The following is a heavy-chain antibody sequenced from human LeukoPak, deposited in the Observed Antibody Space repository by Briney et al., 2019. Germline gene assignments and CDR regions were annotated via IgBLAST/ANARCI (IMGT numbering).Heavy chain of an antibody. V-gene: IGHV3-30*02. Sequence: GGSLRLSCAASGFTFSNAWMSWVRQAPGKGLEWVASIESNGNEKYSSDSLKGRFTISRDNSKNTLYLQMNTVRPEDTALFYCARGVTSWPQGPYHFDYWGQGILITVSS. CDR2: IESNGNEK. D-gene: IGHD2-2*01. J-gene: IGHJ4*02. CDR1: GFTFSNAW. CDR3: ARGVTSWPQGPYHFDY.